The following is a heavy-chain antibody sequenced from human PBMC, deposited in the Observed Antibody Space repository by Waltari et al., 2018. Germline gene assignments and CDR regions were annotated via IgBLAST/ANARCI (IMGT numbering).Heavy chain of an antibody. CDR3: ARVNYYYMDV. CDR2: INHSGST. V-gene: IGHV4-34*01. CDR1: GGSFSGYY. J-gene: IGHJ6*03. Sequence: QVQLQQWGAGLLKPSETLSLTCAVYGGSFSGYYWSWIRQPPGKGLEWIGEINHSGSTNYNPSLKSRVTISVDTSKNQFSLKLSSVTAADTAVYYCARVNYYYMDVWGKGTTVTVSS.